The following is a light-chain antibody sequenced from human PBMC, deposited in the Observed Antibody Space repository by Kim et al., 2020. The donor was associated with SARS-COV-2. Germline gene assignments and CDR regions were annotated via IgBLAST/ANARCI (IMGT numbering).Light chain of an antibody. CDR1: SSDVGGYNY. CDR2: DVS. J-gene: IGLJ3*02. CDR3: SSYTSSSTWV. V-gene: IGLV2-14*04. Sequence: GQSLTIPSTGTSSDVGGYNYVSWYQQHPGKAPTLLIYDVSKRPSGVSNRFSGSKSGNTASLTISGLQAEDEADYYCSSYTSSSTWVFGGGTQLTVL.